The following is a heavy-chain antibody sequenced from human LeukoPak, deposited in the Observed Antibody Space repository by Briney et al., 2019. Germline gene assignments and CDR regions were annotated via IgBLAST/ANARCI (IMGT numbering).Heavy chain of an antibody. J-gene: IGHJ4*02. CDR1: GSTFTSYW. V-gene: IGHV5-51*01. CDR2: IYPGDSDT. D-gene: IGHD1-26*01. CDR3: AGGMSGSYYIYAY. Sequence: GESRKISCKDSGSTFTSYWLGWVRQMPGKGLEWMGIIYPGDSDTRYSPSFQGQVTISVDKSISTAYLQWSSLKASDTAMYYCAGGMSGSYYIYAYWGQGTLVTVSS.